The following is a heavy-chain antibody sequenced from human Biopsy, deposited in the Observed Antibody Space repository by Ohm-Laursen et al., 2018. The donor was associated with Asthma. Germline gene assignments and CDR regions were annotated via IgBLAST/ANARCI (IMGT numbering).Heavy chain of an antibody. CDR1: GFTFGDYC. V-gene: IGHV3-7*01. Sequence: GSLRLSCAASGFTFGDYCMSWVRQAPGKGLEWVANIKKDGSEKYYVDSVKGRFTISRDNAKNSLYLHMNSLRAEDTAVYYCTRREYSDSRISPLDLWGHGTMVTVSS. D-gene: IGHD3-22*01. J-gene: IGHJ3*01. CDR3: TRREYSDSRISPLDL. CDR2: IKKDGSEK.